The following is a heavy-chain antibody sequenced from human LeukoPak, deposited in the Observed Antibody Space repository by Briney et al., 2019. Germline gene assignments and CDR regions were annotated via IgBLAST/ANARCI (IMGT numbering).Heavy chain of an antibody. CDR1: GGSISSSSYY. J-gene: IGHJ4*02. CDR3: ARWESSAGFDY. D-gene: IGHD1-26*01. CDR2: IYTSGST. V-gene: IGHV4-61*02. Sequence: SETLSLTCTVSGGSISSSSYYWSWIRQPAGKGLEWIGRIYTSGSTNYNPSLKSRVTISVDTSKNQFSLKLSSVTAADTAVYYCARWESSAGFDYWGQGTLVTVSS.